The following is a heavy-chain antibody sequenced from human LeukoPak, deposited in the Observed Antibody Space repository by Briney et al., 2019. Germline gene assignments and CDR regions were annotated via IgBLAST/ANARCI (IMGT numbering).Heavy chain of an antibody. CDR3: ARESFSGSGGLNWFAS. J-gene: IGHJ5*01. CDR2: LNPDTGST. D-gene: IGHD3-10*01. V-gene: IGHV1-2*02. CDR1: GYTLTELS. Sequence: GASVKVSCKVSGYTLTELSMHWVRQAPGQGLEWMGGLNPDTGSTNYAQRFQARVIMTRDTSINTAYMELRRLRYDDTAMYFCARESFSGSGGLNWFASWGQGTLVTVSA.